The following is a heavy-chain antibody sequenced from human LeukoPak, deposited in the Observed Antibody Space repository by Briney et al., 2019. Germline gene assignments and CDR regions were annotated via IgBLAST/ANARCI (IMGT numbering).Heavy chain of an antibody. Sequence: GGSLRLSCAASGFTFSSYWMHWVRQAPGKGLVWVSRINSDGSSASYADSVKGRFTISRDNAKNTLYLQMNSLRAEDTAVYYCARDRDFWSGYYGLDYWGQEPWSPSP. V-gene: IGHV3-74*01. D-gene: IGHD3-3*01. CDR3: ARDRDFWSGYYGLDY. CDR1: GFTFSSYW. J-gene: IGHJ4*01. CDR2: INSDGSSA.